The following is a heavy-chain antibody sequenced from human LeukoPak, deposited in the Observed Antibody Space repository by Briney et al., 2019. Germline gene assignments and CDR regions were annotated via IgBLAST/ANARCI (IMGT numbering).Heavy chain of an antibody. Sequence: ASVKVSCKASGYTFTSYGISWVRQAPGQGLEWMGWISAYNGNTNYAQKLQGRVTMTTDTSTTTAYLDLRSLRFDDTAVYYCARDVRRLQLSTYFFDFWGQGTLVSVSS. V-gene: IGHV1-18*04. J-gene: IGHJ4*02. CDR1: GYTFTSYG. D-gene: IGHD4-17*01. CDR2: ISAYNGNT. CDR3: ARDVRRLQLSTYFFDF.